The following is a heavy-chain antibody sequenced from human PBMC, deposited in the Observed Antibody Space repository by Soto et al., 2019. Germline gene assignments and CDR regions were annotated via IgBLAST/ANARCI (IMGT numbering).Heavy chain of an antibody. Sequence: PSETLSLTGAVYGGSFSDYYWSWIRQPPWKGLEWIGEINHSGITNYNPSLKSRVTISVDTSKNQFSLKLSSVTAADTAAYYCARPSDTDYLWGSYVDYFGQRTLVTFSS. CDR1: GGSFSDYY. CDR3: ARPSDTDYLWGSYVDY. J-gene: IGHJ4*02. CDR2: INHSGIT. D-gene: IGHD3-16*01. V-gene: IGHV4-34*01.